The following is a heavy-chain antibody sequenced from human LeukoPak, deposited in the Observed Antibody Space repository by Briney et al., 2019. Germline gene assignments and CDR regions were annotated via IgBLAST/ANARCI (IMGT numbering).Heavy chain of an antibody. Sequence: GGSLRLSCAASGFTFSSYSMNWVRRALGKGLEWVSYISSSSSTIYYADSVKGRFTISRDNAKNSLYLQMNSLRDEDTAVYYCAREQRVDTAMASFDYWGQGTLVTVSS. CDR3: AREQRVDTAMASFDY. J-gene: IGHJ4*02. V-gene: IGHV3-48*02. D-gene: IGHD5-18*01. CDR1: GFTFSSYS. CDR2: ISSSSSTI.